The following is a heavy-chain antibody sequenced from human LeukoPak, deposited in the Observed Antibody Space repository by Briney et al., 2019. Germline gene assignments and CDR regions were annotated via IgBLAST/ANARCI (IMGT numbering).Heavy chain of an antibody. J-gene: IGHJ3*02. V-gene: IGHV1-24*01. CDR1: GYTLSDLA. CDR2: FDPEDGEA. Sequence: ASVKVSCKVSGYTLSDLAMHWVRQAPGKGLEWMGGFDPEDGEAIYAQPLQGRVTMTEDTASDKAYMVLNSLRSEDTAVYYCSTRNCGDYGAFDIWGKGTMVTVSS. CDR3: STRNCGDYGAFDI. D-gene: IGHD4-17*01.